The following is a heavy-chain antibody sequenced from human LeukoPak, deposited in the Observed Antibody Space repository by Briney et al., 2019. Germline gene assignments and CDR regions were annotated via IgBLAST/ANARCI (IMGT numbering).Heavy chain of an antibody. J-gene: IGHJ4*02. Sequence: GSLRLSCAASGFPFSSYGMHWVRQAPGKGLEWVAVISYDGSNKYYADSVKGRFTISRDNSKNTLYLQMNSLRAEDTAVYYCAKSHGDIYDSSGYYFDYWGQGTLVTVSS. CDR1: GFPFSSYG. V-gene: IGHV3-30*18. CDR2: ISYDGSNK. CDR3: AKSHGDIYDSSGYYFDY. D-gene: IGHD3-22*01.